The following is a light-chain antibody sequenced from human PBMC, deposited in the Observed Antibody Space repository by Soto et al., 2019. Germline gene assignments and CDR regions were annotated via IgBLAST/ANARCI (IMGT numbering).Light chain of an antibody. CDR3: QQYNSYWT. V-gene: IGKV1-5*01. Sequence: DIQMTQSPSTLSASLGDRVTITCRASQSISSWLAWYQQKPGKAPNLLIFDASSLESGVPSRFSGSGSGTEFTLTISSLQPDDFATYYCQQYNSYWTFGQGTKVDI. CDR2: DAS. CDR1: QSISSW. J-gene: IGKJ1*01.